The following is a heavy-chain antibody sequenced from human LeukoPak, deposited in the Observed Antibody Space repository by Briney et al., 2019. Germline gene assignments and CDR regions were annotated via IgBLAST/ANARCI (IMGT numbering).Heavy chain of an antibody. J-gene: IGHJ3*02. V-gene: IGHV3-74*01. D-gene: IGHD6-19*01. CDR3: ASGGSGGGAFDI. Sequence: GGSLRLSCAASGFTFSSYWMHWVRQAPGKGLVWVSRINSDGSSTSYADSVKGRFTISRDNAKNTLYLQMNSLRAEDTAVYYCASGGSGGGAFDIWGQGTVVTVSS. CDR2: INSDGSST. CDR1: GFTFSSYW.